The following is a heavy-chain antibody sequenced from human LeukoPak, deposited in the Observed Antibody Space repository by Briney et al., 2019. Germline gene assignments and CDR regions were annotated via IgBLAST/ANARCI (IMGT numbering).Heavy chain of an antibody. J-gene: IGHJ4*02. CDR2: IYPGDSDT. CDR1: GYSFTTYW. CDR3: ARTKGGAAAGTVVDY. V-gene: IGHV5-51*01. Sequence: GGSLEISGKGSGYSFTTYWFGGVRQMPGKGRGWRGIIYPGDSDTRYRPSFQGQVTISADKSISTAYLQWSSLKASDTAMYYCARTKGGAAAGTVVDYWGQGTLVTVSS. D-gene: IGHD6-13*01.